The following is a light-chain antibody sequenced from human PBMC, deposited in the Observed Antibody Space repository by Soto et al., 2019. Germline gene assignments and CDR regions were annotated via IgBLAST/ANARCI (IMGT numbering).Light chain of an antibody. J-gene: IGLJ3*02. V-gene: IGLV2-14*01. CDR3: SSFTSSLTWV. Sequence: QSVLTQPASVSGSPGQSITISCTGTATDVGSYNYVSWYQQHPNKAPKLMIYEVSNRPSGISNRFFGSKSGNTASLTISGLQAEDEADYYCSSFTSSLTWVFGGGTKATVL. CDR2: EVS. CDR1: ATDVGSYNY.